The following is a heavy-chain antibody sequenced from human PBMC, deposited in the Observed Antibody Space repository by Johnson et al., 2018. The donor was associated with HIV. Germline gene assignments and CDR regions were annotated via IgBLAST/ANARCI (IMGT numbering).Heavy chain of an antibody. CDR3: AMERMGGFDI. CDR2: IKSKTDGGTT. D-gene: IGHD1-26*01. V-gene: IGHV3-15*01. Sequence: VQLVESGGGLVKPGGSLRLSCAASGFTFSNAWMSWVRQAPGKGLEWVGRIKSKTDGGTTDYAAPVKGRFTISRDDSKNTLYLQMNSLRAEDTAVYYCAMERMGGFDIWGQGTMVTVSS. CDR1: GFTFSNAW. J-gene: IGHJ3*02.